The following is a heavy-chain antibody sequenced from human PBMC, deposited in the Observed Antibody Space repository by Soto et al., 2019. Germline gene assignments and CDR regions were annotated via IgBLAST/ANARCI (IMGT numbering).Heavy chain of an antibody. Sequence: QVQLVESGGGVVQPGRSLRLSCAASGFTFSSYGMHWVRQAPGKGLEWVAVIWYDGSNKYYADSVKGRFTISRDNSKNTLYLQMNSLRAEDTAVYYCARLYGSGSYYNIRYFDLWGRGTLVTVSS. CDR2: IWYDGSNK. D-gene: IGHD3-10*01. J-gene: IGHJ2*01. V-gene: IGHV3-33*01. CDR3: ARLYGSGSYYNIRYFDL. CDR1: GFTFSSYG.